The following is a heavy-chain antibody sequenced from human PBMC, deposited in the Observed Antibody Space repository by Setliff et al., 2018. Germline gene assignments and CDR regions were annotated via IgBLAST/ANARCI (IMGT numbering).Heavy chain of an antibody. CDR2: ISSSSSTI. Sequence: GSLRLSCAASGFTFSSYSMNWVRQAPGKGLEWVSYISSSSSTIYYADSAKGRFTISRDNAKNPLYLQMNSLRAEDTAVYYCARDYYDSSGYYDYFDYWGQGTLVTVS. J-gene: IGHJ4*02. V-gene: IGHV3-48*01. D-gene: IGHD3-22*01. CDR3: ARDYYDSSGYYDYFDY. CDR1: GFTFSSYS.